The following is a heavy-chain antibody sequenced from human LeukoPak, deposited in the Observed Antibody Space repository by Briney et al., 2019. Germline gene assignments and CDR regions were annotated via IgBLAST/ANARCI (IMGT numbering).Heavy chain of an antibody. V-gene: IGHV1-2*02. J-gene: IGHJ4*02. CDR3: ARASPYSIVVVTV. Sequence: GASVRVSCMPSGYTFTGYYMHWVRQAPGQGLEWMGWINPNSGGTNYAQKFQGRVTMTRDTSISTAYMELSRLRSDDTVVYYCARASPYSIVVVTVWGQGTLVTVSS. CDR2: INPNSGGT. D-gene: IGHD2-21*02. CDR1: GYTFTGYY.